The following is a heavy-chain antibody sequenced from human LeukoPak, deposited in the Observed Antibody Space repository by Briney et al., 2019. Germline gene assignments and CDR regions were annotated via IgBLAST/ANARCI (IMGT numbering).Heavy chain of an antibody. CDR3: PAQPDRSCSNAVCSQYRAFDY. V-gene: IGHV3-7*01. Sequence: GGSLRLSCAASGLSFSSHWMSWVRQAPRKGREGVANIKQDGSEKQYVGAVKGRFTLSRDNDKTSLYVRLKSVRAEDTAVYYCPAQPDRSCSNAVCSQYRAFDYWGQGSLVTVSS. CDR2: IKQDGSEK. D-gene: IGHD2-8*01. J-gene: IGHJ4*02. CDR1: GLSFSSHW.